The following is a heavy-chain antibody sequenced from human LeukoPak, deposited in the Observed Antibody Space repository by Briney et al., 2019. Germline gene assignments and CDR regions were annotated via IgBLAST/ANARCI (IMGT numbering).Heavy chain of an antibody. CDR3: ARSGPVRHYFDY. CDR2: IYYSGST. V-gene: IGHV4-31*03. Sequence: SETLSLTCTVSGGSISSGGYYWSWIRQHPGKGLEWIGYIYYSGSTYYNPSLKSRVTISVDTSKNQFSLKLSSVTAADTAVYYCARSGPVRHYFDYWGQGTLVTVSS. CDR1: GGSISSGGYY. J-gene: IGHJ4*02.